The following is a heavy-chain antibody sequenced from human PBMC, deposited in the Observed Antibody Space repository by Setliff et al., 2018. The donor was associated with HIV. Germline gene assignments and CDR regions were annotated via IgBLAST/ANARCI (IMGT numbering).Heavy chain of an antibody. J-gene: IGHJ4*02. V-gene: IGHV3-74*03. D-gene: IGHD2-8*01. CDR2: ISSDGSTT. CDR1: GFTSRNYW. CDR3: ATDRFFVANY. Sequence: HPGGSLRLSCVVPGFTSRNYWMNWVRQAPGRGLEWVSLISSDGSTTTYADSVKGRFTVSRDNARNTLYLQMNSLRPDDTAVYYCATDRFFVANYWGPGTLVTVSS.